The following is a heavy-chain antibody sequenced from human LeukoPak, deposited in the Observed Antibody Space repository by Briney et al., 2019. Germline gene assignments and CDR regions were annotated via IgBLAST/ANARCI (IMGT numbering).Heavy chain of an antibody. V-gene: IGHV1-2*02. CDR3: ARVGYSSSWYTIGAVAGNLGDY. CDR1: GYTFTGYY. J-gene: IGHJ4*02. CDR2: INPNSGGT. D-gene: IGHD6-13*01. Sequence: GASVKVSCKASGYTFTGYYMHWVRQAPGQGLEWMGWINPNSGGTNYAQKFQGRVTMTRDTSISTAYMELSRLRSDDTAVYYCARVGYSSSWYTIGAVAGNLGDYWGQGTLVTVSS.